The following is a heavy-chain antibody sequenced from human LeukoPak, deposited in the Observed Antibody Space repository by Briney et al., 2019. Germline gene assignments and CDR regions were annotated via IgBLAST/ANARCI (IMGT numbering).Heavy chain of an antibody. CDR1: GYTFTSYY. CDR2: INPSGGST. Sequence: ASVKVSCKASGYTFTSYYMHWVRQAPGQGPEWMGIINPSGGSTSYAQKFQGRVTMTRDMSTSTVYMELSSLRSEDTAVYSCARDSSQGAKEYYFDYWGQGTLVTVSS. CDR3: ARDSSQGAKEYYFDY. D-gene: IGHD6-13*01. V-gene: IGHV1-46*01. J-gene: IGHJ4*02.